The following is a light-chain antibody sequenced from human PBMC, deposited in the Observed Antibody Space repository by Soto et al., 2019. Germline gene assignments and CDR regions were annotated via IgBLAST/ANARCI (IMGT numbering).Light chain of an antibody. CDR3: QSYDSSLSGSTV. CDR2: DKN. V-gene: IGLV1-40*01. CDR1: SSNIGAGYD. J-gene: IGLJ1*01. Sequence: QSVLTQPPSVSGAPGQRVTISCTGTSSNIGAGYDVHWYQQLPGTAPKLLIYDKNNRPSGVPDRSSGSKSGTSASLAITGLQAEDEADYYCQSYDSSLSGSTVFGTGTKVTVL.